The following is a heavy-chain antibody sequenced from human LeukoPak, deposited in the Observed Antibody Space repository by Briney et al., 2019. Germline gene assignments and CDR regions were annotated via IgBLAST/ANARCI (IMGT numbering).Heavy chain of an antibody. CDR3: AREVGPVTSHRIDS. V-gene: IGHV4-59*05. CDR2: ICHSGISGNT. Sequence: PSETLSLTCTVSGDSLSSACWSWSRQPPGKGLEWIGRICHSGISGNTYYNPSLKSRVTISLDMPKNQFSLKLSSVTAADTAVYSCAREVGPVTSHRIDSWGQGSLVTVSS. D-gene: IGHD1-26*01. J-gene: IGHJ4*02. CDR1: GDSLSSAC.